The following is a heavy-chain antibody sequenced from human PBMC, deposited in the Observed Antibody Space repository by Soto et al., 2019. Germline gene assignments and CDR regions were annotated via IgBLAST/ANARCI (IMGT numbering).Heavy chain of an antibody. Sequence: SETLSLTCAVYGGSFSGYYWSWIRQPPGKGLEWIGEINHSGSTNYNPSLKSRVTISVDTSKNQFSLKLSSVTAADTAVYYCARDVVGASFDYRGQGTLVTVSS. J-gene: IGHJ4*02. CDR3: ARDVVGASFDY. D-gene: IGHD1-26*01. CDR1: GGSFSGYY. CDR2: INHSGST. V-gene: IGHV4-34*01.